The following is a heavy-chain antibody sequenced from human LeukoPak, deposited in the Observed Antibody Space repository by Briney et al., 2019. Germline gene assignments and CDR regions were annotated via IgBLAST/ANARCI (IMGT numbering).Heavy chain of an antibody. CDR1: GFNLRTFW. Sequence: PGGSLRLSCAASGFNLRTFWIHWIRQDAGGRLVWVSRISADGSVTTYTASVKGRFAISRDNAKNTLYLEMNSLRADDAAIYYCVSDSGLRSGGDSWGQGTPVTVSS. V-gene: IGHV3-74*01. D-gene: IGHD1-26*01. CDR3: VSDSGLRSGGDS. CDR2: ISADGSVT. J-gene: IGHJ4*02.